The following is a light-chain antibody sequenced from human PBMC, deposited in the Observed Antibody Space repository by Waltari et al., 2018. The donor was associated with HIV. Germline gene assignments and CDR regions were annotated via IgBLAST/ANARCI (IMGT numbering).Light chain of an antibody. CDR2: CAS. CDR3: QQYARSPYT. Sequence: EIVLTQSPGTLSLSPGERATLSCRASQSVSSSYLAWYQQKPGQAPRLLFYCASDRATDIPDRFTTRGSGTDFTLTVSRLEPEDFAVYYCQQYARSPYTFGQGTKLEIK. CDR1: QSVSSSY. J-gene: IGKJ2*01. V-gene: IGKV3-20*01.